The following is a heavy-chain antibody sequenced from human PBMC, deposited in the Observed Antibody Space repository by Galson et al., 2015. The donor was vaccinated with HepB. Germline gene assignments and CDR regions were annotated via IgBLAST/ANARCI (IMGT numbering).Heavy chain of an antibody. D-gene: IGHD3-3*01. CDR2: ISAYNGNT. V-gene: IGHV1-18*01. CDR3: ARGESYDFWSGYLFDY. Sequence: SVKVSCKASGYTFTSYGISWVRQAPGQGLEWMGWISAYNGNTNYAQKLQGRVTMTTDTSTSTAYMELRSLRSDDTAVYYCARGESYDFWSGYLFDYWGQGTLVTVSS. CDR1: GYTFTSYG. J-gene: IGHJ4*02.